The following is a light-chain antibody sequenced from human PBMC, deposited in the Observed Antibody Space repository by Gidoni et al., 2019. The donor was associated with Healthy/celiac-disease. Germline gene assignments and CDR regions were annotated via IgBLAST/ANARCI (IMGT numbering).Light chain of an antibody. CDR2: DVS. J-gene: IGLJ1*01. Sequence: QSALTQPRSVSGSPGQSVTISCTGTSSDVGGYNYVSWYQQHPGKAPKLMIYDVSKRPSGVPDRFSGSKSDNTASLTISGLQAEDEADYYCCSYAGSYRGVFGTGTKVTVL. V-gene: IGLV2-11*01. CDR3: CSYAGSYRGV. CDR1: SSDVGGYNY.